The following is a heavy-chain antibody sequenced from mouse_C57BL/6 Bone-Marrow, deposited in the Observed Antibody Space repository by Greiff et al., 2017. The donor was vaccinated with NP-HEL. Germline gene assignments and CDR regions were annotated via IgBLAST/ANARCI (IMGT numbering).Heavy chain of an antibody. CDR3: AREGGYGYDAMDY. CDR2: ISDGGSYP. Sequence: EVKLVESGGGLVKPGGSLKLSCAASGFTFSSYAMSWVRQTPEKRLEWVATISDGGSYPSYPDTLKGRCTISSDNANTNLYLQIRHLKSDDTAMYYCAREGGYGYDAMDYWGQGTSVTVSS. V-gene: IGHV5-4*01. CDR1: GFTFSSYA. D-gene: IGHD1-1*02. J-gene: IGHJ4*01.